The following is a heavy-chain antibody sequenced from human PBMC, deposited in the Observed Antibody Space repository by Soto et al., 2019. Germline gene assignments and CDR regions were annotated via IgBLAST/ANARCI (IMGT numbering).Heavy chain of an antibody. D-gene: IGHD5-18*01. Sequence: SVKVSCNASGGTFSSCAMSWVRHAPGQGLECMGGIIPIFGTANYAQKFQGRVTITADESTSTAYMELSSLRSEDTAVYYCARNRRGYSYGPETTYYYGMDVWGQGTTVTVSS. J-gene: IGHJ6*02. CDR2: IIPIFGTA. V-gene: IGHV1-69*13. CDR1: GGTFSSCA. CDR3: ARNRRGYSYGPETTYYYGMDV.